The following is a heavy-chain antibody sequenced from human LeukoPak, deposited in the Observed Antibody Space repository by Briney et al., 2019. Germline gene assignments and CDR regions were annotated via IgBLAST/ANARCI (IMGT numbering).Heavy chain of an antibody. J-gene: IGHJ3*02. D-gene: IGHD2-2*01. V-gene: IGHV3-53*01. CDR2: IYSGGST. Sequence: PGGSLRLSCAASGFTVSSNYMSWVRQAPGKGLEWVSVIYSGGSTYYADSVKGRFTISRDNSKNTLYLQMNSLRAEDTAVYYCAKDLPDVVVPAASPGDAFDIWGQGTMVTVSS. CDR1: GFTVSSNY. CDR3: AKDLPDVVVPAASPGDAFDI.